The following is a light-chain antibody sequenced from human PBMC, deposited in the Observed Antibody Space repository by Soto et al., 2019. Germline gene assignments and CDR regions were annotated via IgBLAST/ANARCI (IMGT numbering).Light chain of an antibody. CDR2: RAS. J-gene: IGKJ1*01. V-gene: IGKV3-15*01. CDR3: QQHNVYPWT. CDR1: HSIGSK. Sequence: EIIMTQSPATLSVSPAKRAISSCGASHSIGSKLAWYQQTPGQAPRLLVFRASARATGVPARFSGSGSGTDFTLTISSLQPDDFATYYCQQHNVYPWTFGQGTKVDI.